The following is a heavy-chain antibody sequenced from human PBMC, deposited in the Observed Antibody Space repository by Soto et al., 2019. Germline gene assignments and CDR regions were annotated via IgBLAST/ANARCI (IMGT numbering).Heavy chain of an antibody. Sequence: SETLSLTCNMSGDSYSISTYSWSWIRQPPGKALQWIGFIYQSGVTSYNPSLASRVSISLDRSNNQCSLKLKSVTAADTAVYFCAGMPYTSGLRFDPWGPGTLVTVSS. CDR2: IYQSGVT. V-gene: IGHV4-30-2*01. CDR1: GDSYSISTYS. D-gene: IGHD6-19*01. J-gene: IGHJ5*02. CDR3: AGMPYTSGLRFDP.